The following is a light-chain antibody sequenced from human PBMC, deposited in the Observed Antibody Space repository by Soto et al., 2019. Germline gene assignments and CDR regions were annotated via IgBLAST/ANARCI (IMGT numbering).Light chain of an antibody. V-gene: IGLV1-40*01. CDR2: GNS. CDR3: QSYDSSLSGSV. Sequence: QSVLTQPPSVSGAPGQRVPIPCPGRGSNIGAGYDVHGYQQLPGTAPKLLIYGNSNRPSGVPDRFSGSKSGTSASLAITGLQAEDEADYYCQSYDSSLSGSVFGGGTKLTVL. J-gene: IGLJ3*02. CDR1: GSNIGAGYD.